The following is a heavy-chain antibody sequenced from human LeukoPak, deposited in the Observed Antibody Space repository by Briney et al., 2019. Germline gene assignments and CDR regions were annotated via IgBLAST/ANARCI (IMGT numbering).Heavy chain of an antibody. J-gene: IGHJ6*02. Sequence: GASVKVSCKASGYSFSTHDINWVRQATGQGLEYMGWVNPNSGNTGYAQNFQGRVTMTRDTSTTTAYMELSNLRSDDTAVYYCARGGTIVRGVNALGNYGMDVWGQGTTVTVSS. CDR2: VNPNSGNT. CDR1: GYSFSTHD. D-gene: IGHD3-10*01. CDR3: ARGGTIVRGVNALGNYGMDV. V-gene: IGHV1-8*01.